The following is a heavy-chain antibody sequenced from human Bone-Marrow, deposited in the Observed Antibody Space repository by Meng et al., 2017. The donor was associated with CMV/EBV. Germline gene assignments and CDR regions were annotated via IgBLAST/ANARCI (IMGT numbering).Heavy chain of an antibody. Sequence: GSLRLSCAVYGGSFSGYYYWSWIRQPPGKGLEWIGEINHSGNTNYNPSLKSQVTISVDTSKNQFSLKLSSVTAADTAVYYCARKLPRYWYFDLWGRGTLVTVSS. CDR3: ARKLPRYWYFDL. CDR1: GGSFSGYYY. D-gene: IGHD2-15*01. CDR2: INHSGNT. J-gene: IGHJ2*01. V-gene: IGHV4-34*01.